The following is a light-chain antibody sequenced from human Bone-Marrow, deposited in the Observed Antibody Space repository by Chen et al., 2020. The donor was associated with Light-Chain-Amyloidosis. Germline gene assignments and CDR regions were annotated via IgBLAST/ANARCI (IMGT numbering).Light chain of an antibody. CDR2: RDT. J-gene: IGLJ2*01. V-gene: IGLV3-25*03. Sequence: SYELTQPPPVSVSPGQTARITCSGDDLPTKYAYWYQQKPGQAPVLVIHRDTERPSGIAERFSGSSPGKTATLTISGVQAEYEADYHCQSADSSGTYEVIFGGGTKLTVL. CDR3: QSADSSGTYEVI. CDR1: DLPTKY.